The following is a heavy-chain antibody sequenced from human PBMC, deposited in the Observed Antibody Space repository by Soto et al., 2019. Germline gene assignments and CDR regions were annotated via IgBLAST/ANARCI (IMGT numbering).Heavy chain of an antibody. CDR3: ARAYYDFWTSYHYGMDV. V-gene: IGHV4-30-2*01. CDR2: IYQSGST. CDR1: GVSISSDGYS. J-gene: IGHJ6*02. Sequence: QLQLQESGSGLVKPSQTLSLTCAVSGVSISSDGYSWSWIRQPPGKGLEWIGFIYQSGSTYYNPSLKSRGTMSMDRSKNQFSLKLTSVTAADTAVYYCARAYYDFWTSYHYGMDVWGQGTTVTVSS. D-gene: IGHD3-3*01.